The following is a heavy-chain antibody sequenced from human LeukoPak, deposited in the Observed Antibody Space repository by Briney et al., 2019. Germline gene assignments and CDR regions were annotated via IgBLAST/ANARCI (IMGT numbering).Heavy chain of an antibody. Sequence: SETLSLTCTVSGGSIRGYYWSWIRQPPGKGLEWIGYINYSGSTDYNPSLKSRVTISVDTPKNQFSLKLSSVTAADTAVFYCARTISVWHYFDYWGQGTLVTVSS. D-gene: IGHD6-25*01. V-gene: IGHV4-59*08. CDR3: ARTISVWHYFDY. CDR1: GGSIRGYY. J-gene: IGHJ4*02. CDR2: INYSGST.